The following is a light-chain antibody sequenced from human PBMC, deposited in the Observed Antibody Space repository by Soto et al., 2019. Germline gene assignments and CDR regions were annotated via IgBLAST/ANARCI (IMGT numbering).Light chain of an antibody. J-gene: IGLJ1*01. CDR1: SSDVATYNY. V-gene: IGLV2-11*01. CDR3: CSYAGSYTYV. CDR2: DVT. Sequence: QSALTQPRSVSGSPGKSVTISCTGTSSDVATYNYVSWYQQHPGKAPKLLIYDVTKRPSGVPDRFSGSKSGNTASLTISGLQAEDEADYYCCSYAGSYTYVFGTGTKVTVL.